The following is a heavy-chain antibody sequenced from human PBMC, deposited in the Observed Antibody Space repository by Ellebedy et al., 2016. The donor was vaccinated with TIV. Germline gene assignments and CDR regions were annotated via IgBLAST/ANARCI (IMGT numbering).Heavy chain of an antibody. CDR1: GFSLRTSGVG. V-gene: IGHV2-5*01. Sequence: SGPTLVXPTQTLTLTCTFSGFSLRTSGVGVGWIRQPPGKALEWLALIYWNDDKRYSPSLKSRLTITKDTSKNQVVLTMTNMDPVDTATYYCANRRHDSAMVKLGFDPWGQGTLVTVSS. CDR3: ANRRHDSAMVKLGFDP. CDR2: IYWNDDK. J-gene: IGHJ5*02. D-gene: IGHD4/OR15-4a*01.